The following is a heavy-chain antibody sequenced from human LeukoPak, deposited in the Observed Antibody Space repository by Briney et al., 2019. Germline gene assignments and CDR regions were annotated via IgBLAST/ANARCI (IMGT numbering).Heavy chain of an antibody. CDR2: ISSSSTTI. J-gene: IGHJ6*03. CDR1: GFTFSDYN. D-gene: IGHD5-18*01. Sequence: GGSLRLSCAASGFTFSDYNMNWVRQAPGKGLEWVSYISSSSTTIYDADSVKGRFTISRDNAKNSLYLQMNSLRAEDTAVYYCAREIYYSYGWGYYYYMDVWGKGTTVTVSS. CDR3: AREIYYSYGWGYYYYMDV. V-gene: IGHV3-48*04.